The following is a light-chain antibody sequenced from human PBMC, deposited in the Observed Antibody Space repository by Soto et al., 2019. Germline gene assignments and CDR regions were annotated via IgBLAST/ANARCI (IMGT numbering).Light chain of an antibody. CDR3: QSYDSRLSGWV. CDR2: GNS. J-gene: IGLJ3*02. V-gene: IGLV1-40*01. CDR1: SSNIGAGYD. Sequence: QSVLTQPPSVSGAPGQRVTISCTGSSSNIGAGYDVHWYQQLPGTASKFLIYGNSNRPSGVPDRFSGSKSGTSAYLAITGLQAEDGADYYCQSYDSRLSGWVFGGGT.